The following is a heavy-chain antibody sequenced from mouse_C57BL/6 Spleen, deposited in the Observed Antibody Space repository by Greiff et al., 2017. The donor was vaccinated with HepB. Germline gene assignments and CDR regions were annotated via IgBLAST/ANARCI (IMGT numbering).Heavy chain of an antibody. Sequence: VQLQQPGAELVKPGASVKLSCKASGYTFTSYWMQWVKQRPGQGLEWIGEIDPSDSYTNYNQKFKGKATLTVDTSSSTAYMQLSSLTSEDSAVYDCAREALFDDWGQCTTLTVSS. J-gene: IGHJ2*01. CDR2: IDPSDSYT. CDR1: GYTFTSYW. V-gene: IGHV1-50*01. CDR3: AREALFDD.